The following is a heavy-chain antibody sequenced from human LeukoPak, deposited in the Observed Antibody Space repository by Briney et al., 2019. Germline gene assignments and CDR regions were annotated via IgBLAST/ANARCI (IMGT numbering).Heavy chain of an antibody. D-gene: IGHD6-6*01. CDR2: ISAYNGNT. CDR3: ARDKYGMIAARGWFDP. Sequence: ASVKVSCKASGYTFTSYGISWVRQAPGQGLEWMGWISAYNGNTNYAQKLQGRLTMTTGTSTSTAYMELRSLRSDDTAVYYCARDKYGMIAARGWFDPWGQGTLVTVSS. V-gene: IGHV1-18*01. CDR1: GYTFTSYG. J-gene: IGHJ5*02.